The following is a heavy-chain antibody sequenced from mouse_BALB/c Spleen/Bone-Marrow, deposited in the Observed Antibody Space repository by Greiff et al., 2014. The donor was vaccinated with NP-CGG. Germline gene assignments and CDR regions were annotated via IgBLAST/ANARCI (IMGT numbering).Heavy chain of an antibody. J-gene: IGHJ2*01. CDR3: ALYYDYDVGY. CDR1: GFNIKDTY. Sequence: EVKLMESGAELVKPGASVKLSCTASGFNIKDTYMHWVKRRPEQGLEWIGRIDPANGNTKYDPKFQGKATITADTSSNTAYLQLSSLTSEDTAVYYCALYYDYDVGYWGQGTTLTVSS. CDR2: IDPANGNT. D-gene: IGHD2-4*01. V-gene: IGHV14-3*02.